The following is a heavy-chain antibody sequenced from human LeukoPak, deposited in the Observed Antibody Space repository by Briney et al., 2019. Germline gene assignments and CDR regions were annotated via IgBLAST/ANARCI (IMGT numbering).Heavy chain of an antibody. V-gene: IGHV4-31*03. D-gene: IGHD4-17*01. Sequence: SETLSLTCTVSGGSISSGGYYWSWIRQPPGRGLEWIGYIYYSGSTYYNPSLKSRVTISVDTSKNQFPLKLSSVTAADTAGYYCARGAGGDQYVDYWGQGTLGTVSS. CDR3: ARGAGGDQYVDY. CDR2: IYYSGST. J-gene: IGHJ4*02. CDR1: GGSISSGGYY.